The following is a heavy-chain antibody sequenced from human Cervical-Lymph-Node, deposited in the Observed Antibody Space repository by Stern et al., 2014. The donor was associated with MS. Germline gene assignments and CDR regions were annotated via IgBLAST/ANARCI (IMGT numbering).Heavy chain of an antibody. V-gene: IGHV3-21*01. CDR2: ITRMSSYI. CDR1: GFTFRRYI. J-gene: IGHJ6*02. Sequence: EVQLVESGGGLVKPGRSLKLSCAASGFTFRRYIMNWVRQAPGQGLEWVSSITRMSSYIYYADSVKGRFTISRDNAKNSLYLQMNSLRAEDTAVYYCARDPQTATWIPNFYGMDVWGQGTTVTVSS. CDR3: ARDPQTATWIPNFYGMDV. D-gene: IGHD5-18*01.